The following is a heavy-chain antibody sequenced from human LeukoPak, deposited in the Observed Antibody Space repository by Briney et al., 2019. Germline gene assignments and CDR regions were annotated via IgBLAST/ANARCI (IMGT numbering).Heavy chain of an antibody. CDR1: GFTFSSYS. V-gene: IGHV3-21*01. J-gene: IGHJ4*02. CDR3: ARKDKYCSGGSCYSLHFDY. Sequence: PGGSLRLSCAASGFTFSSYSMNWVRQAPGKGLEWVSSISSSGSYIYYADSVKGRFTISRDNAKNSLYLQMNSLRAEDTAVYYCARKDKYCSGGSCYSLHFDYWGQGTLVTVSS. D-gene: IGHD2-15*01. CDR2: ISSSGSYI.